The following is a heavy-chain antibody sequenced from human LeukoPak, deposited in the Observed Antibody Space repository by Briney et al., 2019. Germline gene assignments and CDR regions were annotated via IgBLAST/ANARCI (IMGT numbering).Heavy chain of an antibody. D-gene: IGHD3-22*01. J-gene: IGHJ4*02. CDR3: ASILNPNYFDTSGYYDY. CDR2: IYYSGST. V-gene: IGHV4-59*01. CDR1: GGSISSYY. Sequence: SETLSLTCTASGGSISSYYWSWIRQPPGKGLGWIGYIYYSGSTNYNPSLKSRVTISVDTSKNQFSLKLSSVTAADTAVYYCASILNPNYFDTSGYYDYWGQGTLVTVSS.